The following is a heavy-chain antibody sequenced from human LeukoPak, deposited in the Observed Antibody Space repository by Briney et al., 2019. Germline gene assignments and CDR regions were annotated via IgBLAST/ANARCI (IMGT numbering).Heavy chain of an antibody. CDR3: ARDPYYYYYGMDV. Sequence: SETLSLTCTVSGGSISSHYWTWIRQSPVKGLEWIGDISNSGSTSYNPSLKSRVTISIDTSRNQFSLKLSSVTAADTAVYYCARDPYYYYYGMDVWGQGTTVTVSS. CDR1: GGSISSHY. J-gene: IGHJ6*02. CDR2: ISNSGST. V-gene: IGHV4-59*11.